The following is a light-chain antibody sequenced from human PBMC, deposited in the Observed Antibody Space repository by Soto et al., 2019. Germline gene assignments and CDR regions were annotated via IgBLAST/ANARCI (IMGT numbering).Light chain of an antibody. CDR2: AAS. Sequence: IQLTQSPSSLSASVGDSVTITCRASQGVSRYLSWYQQKPGRAPILLISAASTLQSGVPARFSGSGSGTEFTLTIISLQPDDFATYYCQHYNSYSEAFGQGTKVELK. V-gene: IGKV1-9*01. CDR1: QGVSRY. J-gene: IGKJ1*01. CDR3: QHYNSYSEA.